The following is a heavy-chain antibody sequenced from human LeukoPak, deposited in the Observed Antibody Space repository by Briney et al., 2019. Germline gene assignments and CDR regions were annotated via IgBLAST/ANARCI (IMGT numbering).Heavy chain of an antibody. CDR1: GGSISSYY. Sequence: PSETLSLTCTVSGGSISSYYWSWIRQPAGKGLEWIGRIYTSGSTNYNPSLKSRVTMSVDTSKNQFSLKLSSVTAADTAVYYCARDGGTPTMTAAAAAAFDIWGQGTMVTVSS. V-gene: IGHV4-4*07. CDR2: IYTSGST. J-gene: IGHJ3*02. D-gene: IGHD3-22*01. CDR3: ARDGGTPTMTAAAAAAFDI.